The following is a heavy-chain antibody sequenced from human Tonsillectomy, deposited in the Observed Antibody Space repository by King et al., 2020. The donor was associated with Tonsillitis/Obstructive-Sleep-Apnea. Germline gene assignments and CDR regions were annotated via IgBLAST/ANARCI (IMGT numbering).Heavy chain of an antibody. V-gene: IGHV4-59*01. CDR2: IYYSGST. J-gene: IGHJ3*02. Sequence: VQLQESGPGLVKPSETLSLTCTVSGGSISSYYWSWIRQPPGKGLEWIGYIYYSGSTNYNPSLKSRVTISVDTSKNQFSLKLSSVTAADTAVYYCARGPPITIFGEGAFDMWGQGTMVTVSS. CDR1: GGSISSYY. D-gene: IGHD3-3*01. CDR3: ARGPPITIFGEGAFDM.